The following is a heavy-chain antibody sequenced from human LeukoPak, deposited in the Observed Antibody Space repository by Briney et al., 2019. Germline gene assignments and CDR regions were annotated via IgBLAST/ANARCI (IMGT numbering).Heavy chain of an antibody. CDR2: VNSDRSEG. J-gene: IGHJ3*01. CDR3: ARSSYSSSSSV. V-gene: IGHV3-7*03. Sequence: EGSLRLSCAVSGFTFSGFWMSWSRQAPGKGLEWVASVNSDRSEGYYADVVKGRFTISRDNAKNSLYLQINSLRAEDTAVYYCARSSYSSSSSVWGQGTMVTVSS. CDR1: GFTFSGFW. D-gene: IGHD6-6*01.